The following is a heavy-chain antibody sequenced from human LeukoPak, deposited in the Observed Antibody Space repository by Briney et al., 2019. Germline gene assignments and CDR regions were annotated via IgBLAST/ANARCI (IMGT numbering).Heavy chain of an antibody. V-gene: IGHV3-9*01. CDR1: GFTFDDYA. D-gene: IGHD6-6*01. CDR3: AKDSSGGYSSSPGVFYYFDY. J-gene: IGHJ4*02. CDR2: ISWNSGSI. Sequence: SLKISCAASGFTFDDYALHWVRQAPGKGLEWVSGISWNSGSIGYADSVKGRFTISRDNAKNSLYLQMNSLRAEDTALYYCAKDSSGGYSSSPGVFYYFDYWGQGTLVTVSS.